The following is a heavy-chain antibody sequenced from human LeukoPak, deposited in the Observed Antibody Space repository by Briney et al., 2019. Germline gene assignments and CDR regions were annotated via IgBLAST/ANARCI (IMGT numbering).Heavy chain of an antibody. D-gene: IGHD2-15*01. CDR3: ASSPTSECSGGSCYSY. J-gene: IGHJ4*02. Sequence: GASVKVSCKASGYTFTGHYMHWVRQAPGQGLEWMGWINPNSGGTNYVQKFQGRVTMTRDTSITTAYMQLSRLRSDDTAVYYCASSPTSECSGGSCYSYWGQGTLVTVSS. CDR1: GYTFTGHY. CDR2: INPNSGGT. V-gene: IGHV1-2*02.